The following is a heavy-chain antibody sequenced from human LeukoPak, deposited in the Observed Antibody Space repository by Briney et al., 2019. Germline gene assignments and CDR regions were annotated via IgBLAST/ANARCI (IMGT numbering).Heavy chain of an antibody. CDR1: GFTFSSYS. V-gene: IGHV3-48*01. Sequence: PGGSLRLSCVASGFTFSSYSMHWVRQAPGKGLDWVAYISSSGASIYYADSVKGRFTISRDNDKHSLYLQMNTLRAEDTAIYYCARDTTWYSSYYFDYWGQGSLVTVSS. J-gene: IGHJ4*02. CDR3: ARDTTWYSSYYFDY. D-gene: IGHD6-13*01. CDR2: ISSSGASI.